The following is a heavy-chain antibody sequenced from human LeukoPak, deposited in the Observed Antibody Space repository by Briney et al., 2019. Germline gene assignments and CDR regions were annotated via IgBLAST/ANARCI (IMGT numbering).Heavy chain of an antibody. J-gene: IGHJ4*02. CDR2: IKQDGSEK. V-gene: IGHV3-7*01. CDR1: GFTFGSYW. CDR3: ARRIWFGGFY. D-gene: IGHD3-10*01. Sequence: GGSLRLSCAASGFTFGSYWMSWVRQAPGKGLEWVANIKQDGSEKYYVDSVKGRFTISRDNAKNSLYLQMNSLRAEDTAVYYCARRIWFGGFYWGQGTLVTVSS.